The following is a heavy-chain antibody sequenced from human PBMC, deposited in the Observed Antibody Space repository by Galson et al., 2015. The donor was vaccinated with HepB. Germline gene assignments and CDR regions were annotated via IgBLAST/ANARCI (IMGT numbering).Heavy chain of an antibody. CDR1: GGSFSGYY. J-gene: IGHJ4*02. CDR3: ARGVRLWFGEWPFDY. CDR2: INHSGST. Sequence: ETLSLTCAVYGGSFSGYYWSWIRQPPGKGLEWIGEINHSGSTNYNPPLKSRVTISVDTSKNQFSLKLSSVTAADTAVYYCARGVRLWFGEWPFDYWGQGTLVTVSS. V-gene: IGHV4-34*01. D-gene: IGHD3-10*01.